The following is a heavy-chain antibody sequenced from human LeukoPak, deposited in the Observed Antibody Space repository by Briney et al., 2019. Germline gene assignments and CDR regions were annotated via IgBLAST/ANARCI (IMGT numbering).Heavy chain of an antibody. J-gene: IGHJ4*02. CDR1: GGSISSYY. Sequence: SETLSLTCTVSGGSISSYYWSWIRQPAGKGLEWIGRIYTSGSTNYNPSLKSQVTMSVDTSKNQFSLKLSSVTAADTAVYYCARGDYVWGSYRYFDYWGQGTLVTVSS. CDR2: IYTSGST. CDR3: ARGDYVWGSYRYFDY. V-gene: IGHV4-4*07. D-gene: IGHD3-16*02.